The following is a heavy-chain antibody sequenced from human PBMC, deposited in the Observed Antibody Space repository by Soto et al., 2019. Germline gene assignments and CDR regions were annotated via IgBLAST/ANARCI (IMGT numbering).Heavy chain of an antibody. V-gene: IGHV3-74*01. CDR1: GFTLSSYW. D-gene: IGHD6-13*01. J-gene: IGHJ4*02. Sequence: EVQLVESGGGLVQPGGSLRLSCAASGFTLSSYWMHWVRQAPGKGLVWVSRINSDGSSTSYADSVKGRFTISRDNAKNTLYLQMNSLRAEDTAVYYCAREFAELIAAAGIDYWGQGTLVTVSS. CDR2: INSDGSST. CDR3: AREFAELIAAAGIDY.